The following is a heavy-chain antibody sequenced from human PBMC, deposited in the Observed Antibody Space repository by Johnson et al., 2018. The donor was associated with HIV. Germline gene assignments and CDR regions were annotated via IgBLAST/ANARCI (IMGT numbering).Heavy chain of an antibody. D-gene: IGHD1-26*01. CDR3: ARVRIGRENAFDI. CDR2: ISGRGVST. J-gene: IGHJ3*02. V-gene: IGHV3-23*04. CDR1: GFPFRSNA. Sequence: LVESGGGLVQPGGSLRLSCVASGFPFRSNALYWFRPAPGKGLECVSVISGRGVSTGHADSVKGRFTISRDNSRNTLYLHLNSLRAVDTAVYYCARVRIGRENAFDIWGQGTMVTVSS.